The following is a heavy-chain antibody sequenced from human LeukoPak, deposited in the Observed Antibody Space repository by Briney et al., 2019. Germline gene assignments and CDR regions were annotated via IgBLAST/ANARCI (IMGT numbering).Heavy chain of an antibody. J-gene: IGHJ5*02. D-gene: IGHD6-13*01. CDR3: ARIRPRDGYWFDP. V-gene: IGHV2-70*11. CDR1: AFSLSTRGMC. Sequence: SGPALVKPTQTLTLTCTVSAFSLSTRGMCASWNRQPPGKALEWLASVDWDDDKYYSTSLKTRLTISKDPSKNQVVLTMTNMDPVDTATYYCARIRPRDGYWFDPWGQGTLVTVSS. CDR2: VDWDDDK.